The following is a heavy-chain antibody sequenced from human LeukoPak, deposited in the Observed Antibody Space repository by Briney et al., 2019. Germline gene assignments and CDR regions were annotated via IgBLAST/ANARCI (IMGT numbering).Heavy chain of an antibody. CDR3: AKPPGLRRLDP. J-gene: IGHJ5*02. D-gene: IGHD5-12*01. CDR1: GFIVSTNY. Sequence: PGGSLRLSCAASGFIVSTNYMSWVRQAPGKGLEWVSVIFSGGSTYYADSVKGRFTISRDNSKNTLYLQMNSLRAEDTAVYYCAKPPGLRRLDPWGQGTLVTVSS. CDR2: IFSGGST. V-gene: IGHV3-53*01.